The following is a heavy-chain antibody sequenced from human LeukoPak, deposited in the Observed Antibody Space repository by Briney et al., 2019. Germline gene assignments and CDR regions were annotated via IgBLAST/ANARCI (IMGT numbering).Heavy chain of an antibody. CDR2: IYSGGST. Sequence: GGSLRLSCAASGFTVRNNYMSWVRQAPGKGLEWVSLIYSGGSTYYADSVKGRFTISRDNSNNTVYLQMNSLRAEDTAVYYCARDFGGIAMGGTQAEGFDSWGQGSLVTVSS. CDR3: ARDFGGIAMGGTQAEGFDS. J-gene: IGHJ5*01. CDR1: GFTVRNNY. V-gene: IGHV3-66*01. D-gene: IGHD6-19*01.